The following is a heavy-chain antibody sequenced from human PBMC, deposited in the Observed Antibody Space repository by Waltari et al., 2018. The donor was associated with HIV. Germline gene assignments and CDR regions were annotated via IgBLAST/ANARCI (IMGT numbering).Heavy chain of an antibody. J-gene: IGHJ4*02. D-gene: IGHD2-2*01. Sequence: QVQLVQSGAEVKKPGASVKVSCKASGYTFTSYFIHWVRQAPGQGLEWMAIINPGGDSTRYAQKFQGRVTMTRDTSTSTVYMELSSLKSEDTAVYYCARESTTSSFDYWGQGTLVTVSS. CDR1: GYTFTSYF. V-gene: IGHV1-46*01. CDR3: ARESTTSSFDY. CDR2: INPGGDST.